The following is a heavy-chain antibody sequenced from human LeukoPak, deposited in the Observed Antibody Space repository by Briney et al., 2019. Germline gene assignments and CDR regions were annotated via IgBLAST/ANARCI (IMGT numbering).Heavy chain of an antibody. D-gene: IGHD3-10*01. CDR1: GFTFSSYS. V-gene: IGHV3-21*01. CDR2: ISSSSSYI. J-gene: IGHJ4*02. Sequence: PGGSLRLSCAASGFTFSSYSMNWVRQAPGKGLEWVSSISSSSSYIYYADSVKGRFTISRDNAKNSLYLQMNSLRAEDTAVYYCALGSGNPPGFDYWGQGTLVTVSS. CDR3: ALGSGNPPGFDY.